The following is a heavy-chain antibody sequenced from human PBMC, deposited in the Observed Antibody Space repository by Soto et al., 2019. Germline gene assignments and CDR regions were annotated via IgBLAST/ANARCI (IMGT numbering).Heavy chain of an antibody. D-gene: IGHD3-10*01. J-gene: IGHJ6*03. V-gene: IGHV4-59*01. CDR3: ARGPRADPKINMVRGVNYYYYMDV. CDR2: IYYSGST. Sequence: SETLSLTCTVSGGSISSYYWSWIRQPPGKGLEWIGYIYYSGSTNYNPSLKSRVTISVDTSKNQFSLKLSSVTAADTAVYYCARGPRADPKINMVRGVNYYYYMDVRGKGTTVTVSS. CDR1: GGSISSYY.